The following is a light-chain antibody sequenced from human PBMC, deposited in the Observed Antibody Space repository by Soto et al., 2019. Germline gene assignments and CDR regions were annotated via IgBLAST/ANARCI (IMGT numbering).Light chain of an antibody. J-gene: IGLJ1*01. CDR1: SSNIGRDS. CDR3: AAWDDSLNGYV. Sequence: QSVLTQPPSASGTPGQRVSISCSGSSSNIGRDSVNWYQQLPGTAPKLLIYSNNQRPSGVPDRFSGSKSGTSASLAISGLLSEDEADYYCAAWDDSLNGYVFGTGTKLPS. V-gene: IGLV1-44*01. CDR2: SNN.